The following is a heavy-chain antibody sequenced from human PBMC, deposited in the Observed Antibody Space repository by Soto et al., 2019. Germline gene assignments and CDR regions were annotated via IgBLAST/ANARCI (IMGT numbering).Heavy chain of an antibody. V-gene: IGHV3-23*01. CDR2: ISGSGGST. CDR1: GFTFSSYA. Sequence: EVQLLESGGGLVRPGGSLRLSCAASGFTFSSYAMNWVRQAPGKGLEWVSAISGSGGSTYYADSVKGRFTISRDNSKNTLYLQMNSLRAEDTAVYYCAKDREWFGVLFDAFDIWGQGTMVTVSS. CDR3: AKDREWFGVLFDAFDI. D-gene: IGHD3-10*01. J-gene: IGHJ3*02.